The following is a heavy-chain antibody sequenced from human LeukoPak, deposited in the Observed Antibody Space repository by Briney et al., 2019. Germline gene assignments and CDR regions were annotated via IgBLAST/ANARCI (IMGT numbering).Heavy chain of an antibody. V-gene: IGHV3-23*01. CDR2: ISGSGGST. CDR1: GFTFSSYA. CDR3: AKSHWGNYYDSSGSPY. D-gene: IGHD3-22*01. Sequence: GALRLSCAASGFTFSSYAMSWVRQAPGKGLGWVSAISGSGGSTYYADSVKGRFTISRDNSKNTLYLQMNSLRAEDTAVYYCAKSHWGNYYDSSGSPYWGQGTLVTVSS. J-gene: IGHJ4*02.